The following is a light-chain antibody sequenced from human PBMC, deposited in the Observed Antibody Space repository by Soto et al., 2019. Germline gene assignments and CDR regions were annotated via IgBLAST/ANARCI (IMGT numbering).Light chain of an antibody. J-gene: IGLJ1*01. CDR2: DVS. V-gene: IGLV2-14*03. CDR3: SSFRSSSTSYV. CDR1: SSDIGDSNY. Sequence: QSALTQPASVSGSPGQSITISCTGTSSDIGDSNYVSSYQQHPGKAPKLVIYDVSNRPSGISNRFSGSKSANTSSLTISGLQADDEADYYCSSFRSSSTSYVFGTGTKLTVL.